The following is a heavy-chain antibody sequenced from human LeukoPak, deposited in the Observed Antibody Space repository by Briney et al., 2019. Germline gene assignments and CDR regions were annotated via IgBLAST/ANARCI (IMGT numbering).Heavy chain of an antibody. J-gene: IGHJ4*02. D-gene: IGHD5-12*01. CDR1: GDSISGYY. Sequence: SETLSLTCTVSGDSISGYYWSWIRQPPGKGLEWIGYIYYSGSTNYNPSLKSRVTISVDTSKNQFSLKLSSVTAADTAVYYCARQDSGYGSFDYWGQGTLVTVSS. CDR2: IYYSGST. CDR3: ARQDSGYGSFDY. V-gene: IGHV4-59*08.